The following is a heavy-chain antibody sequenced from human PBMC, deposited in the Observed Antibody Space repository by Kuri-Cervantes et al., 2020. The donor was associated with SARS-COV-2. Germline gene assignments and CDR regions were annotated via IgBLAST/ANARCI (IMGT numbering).Heavy chain of an antibody. Sequence: GSLRLSCTVSGGSISSHYWSWIRQPPGKGLEWIGYIYYSGSTNYNPSLKSRVTISVDTSKNQFSLKLSSVTAADTAVYYCAKSQINFSREDWFDPWGQGTLVTVSS. V-gene: IGHV4-59*11. CDR1: GGSISSHY. CDR2: IYYSGST. CDR3: AKSQINFSREDWFDP. D-gene: IGHD1-26*01. J-gene: IGHJ5*02.